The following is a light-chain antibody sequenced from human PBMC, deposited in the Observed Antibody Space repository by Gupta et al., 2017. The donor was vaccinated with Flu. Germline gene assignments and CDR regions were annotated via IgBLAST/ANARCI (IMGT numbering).Light chain of an antibody. J-gene: IGKJ2*01. CDR2: GTS. CDR3: QQDRSSPYT. Sequence: VFPHSPGTLSLSPGERATLSCRANQSVGSSQLGWYQQRPGRAPRLLIYGTSTRATGIPDRVSGSGSGTYFTLTISRLEPEDFTVYYCQQDRSSPYTFGQGTKLEIK. CDR1: QSVGSSQ. V-gene: IGKV3-20*01.